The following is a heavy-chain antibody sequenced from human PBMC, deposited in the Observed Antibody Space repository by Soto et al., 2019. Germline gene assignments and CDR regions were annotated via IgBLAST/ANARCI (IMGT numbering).Heavy chain of an antibody. CDR3: ARTDTAMVKGYYYYYGMDV. CDR2: IYYSGST. J-gene: IGHJ6*02. V-gene: IGHV4-39*01. D-gene: IGHD5-18*01. CDR1: GGSISSSSYY. Sequence: SETLSLTCTVSGGSISSSSYYWGWIRQPPGKGLEWIGSIYYSGSTYYNPSLKSRVTISVDTSKNQFSLKLSSVTAADTAVYYCARTDTAMVKGYYYYYGMDVWGQGTTVTVSS.